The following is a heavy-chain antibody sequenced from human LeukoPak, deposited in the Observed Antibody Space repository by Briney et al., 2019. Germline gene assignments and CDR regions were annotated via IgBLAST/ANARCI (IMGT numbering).Heavy chain of an antibody. CDR2: IIPIFGTA. Sequence: SVKVSCKASGGTFSSYAVSWVRQVPGQGLEWMGGIIPIFGTANYAQKFQGRVTITADESTSTAYMELSSLRSEDTAVYYCARSYHPPYYDSSGYYWTYFGYWGQGTLVTVSS. V-gene: IGHV1-69*13. CDR1: GGTFSSYA. J-gene: IGHJ4*02. D-gene: IGHD3-22*01. CDR3: ARSYHPPYYDSSGYYWTYFGY.